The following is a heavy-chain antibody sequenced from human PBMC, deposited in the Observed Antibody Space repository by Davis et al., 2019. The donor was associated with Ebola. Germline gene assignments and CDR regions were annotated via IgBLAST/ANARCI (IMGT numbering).Heavy chain of an antibody. CDR3: ARGRGRYSAFDI. D-gene: IGHD6-13*01. Sequence: SETLSLTCTVSGGSIISSSSYWSWIRQPPGKGLEWIGYIYYSGSTNYNPSLKSRVTISVDTSKNQFSLKLSSVTAADTAVYYCARGRGRYSAFDIWGQGTMVTVSS. CDR1: GGSIISSSSY. J-gene: IGHJ3*02. V-gene: IGHV4-61*01. CDR2: IYYSGST.